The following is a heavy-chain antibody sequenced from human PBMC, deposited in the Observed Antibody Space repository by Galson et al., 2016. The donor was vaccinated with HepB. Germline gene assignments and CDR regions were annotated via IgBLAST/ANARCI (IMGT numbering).Heavy chain of an antibody. CDR2: ISSDGITK. V-gene: IGHV3-30*04. CDR1: GFNFNIYS. J-gene: IGHJ4*02. D-gene: IGHD3-16*01. CDR3: TRDIAAFGGVME. Sequence: SLRLSCAASGFNFNIYSMNWVRQAPGKGLQWVAVISSDGITKYSADSVKGRFTLSRDNSKNTVFLQMNGLRAEDTAVYYCTRDIAAFGGVMEWGQGTLVTISS.